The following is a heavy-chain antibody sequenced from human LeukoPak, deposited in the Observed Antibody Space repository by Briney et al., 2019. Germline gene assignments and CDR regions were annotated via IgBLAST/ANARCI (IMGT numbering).Heavy chain of an antibody. Sequence: GESLNTSCKRSGYSFTSYWISGAGQMPGKGLEWMGVIYPGDSDTRYSPSFQGQVKISADKSISTAYLQWSSLKASDTAMYYCARRYYDILTGSGYYFDYWGQGTLVTVSS. CDR1: GYSFTSYW. CDR2: IYPGDSDT. J-gene: IGHJ4*02. V-gene: IGHV5-51*01. CDR3: ARRYYDILTGSGYYFDY. D-gene: IGHD3-9*01.